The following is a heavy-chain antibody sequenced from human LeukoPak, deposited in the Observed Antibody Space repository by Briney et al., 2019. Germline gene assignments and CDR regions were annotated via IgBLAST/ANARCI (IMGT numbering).Heavy chain of an antibody. D-gene: IGHD3-10*01. CDR2: INHSGST. CDR1: GGSFSGYY. V-gene: IGHV4-34*01. J-gene: IGHJ6*03. CDR3: ARLRYGSGRENYYMDV. Sequence: SETLSLTCAVYGGSFSGYYWSWIRQPPGKGLEWIGEINHSGSTNYNPSLKSRVTISVDTSKNQFSLKLSSVAAADTAVYYCARLRYGSGRENYYMDVWGKGTTVTISS.